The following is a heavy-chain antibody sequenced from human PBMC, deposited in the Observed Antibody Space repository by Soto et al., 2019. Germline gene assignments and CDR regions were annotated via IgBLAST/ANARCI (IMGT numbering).Heavy chain of an antibody. D-gene: IGHD6-13*01. CDR2: IYHRGNT. V-gene: IGHV4-4*02. J-gene: IGHJ5*02. CDR1: GGSISDAHW. Sequence: QVQLRESGPGLVKPSETLSLTCAVSGGSISDAHWWSWLRQTPVKGLEWIGEIYHRGNTNYHPSLTGRVAISIDKSQNHTSLPPTSVTAADTAVYYCTRGGITALAAAGTPGNNCDPWGQGTRVTVSS. CDR3: TRGGITALAAAGTPGNNCDP.